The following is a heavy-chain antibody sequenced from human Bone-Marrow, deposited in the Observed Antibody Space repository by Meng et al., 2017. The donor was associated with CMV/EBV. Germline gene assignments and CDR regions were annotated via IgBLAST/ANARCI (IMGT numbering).Heavy chain of an antibody. CDR3: ARGGVRDDFWSGYYSLRGGMDV. D-gene: IGHD3-3*01. CDR2: ISSSSSYI. Sequence: GESLKISCAASGFTFSSYSMNWVRQAPGKGLEWVSSISSSSSYIYYADSVKGRFTISRDNAKNSLYLQMNSLRAEDTAVYYCARGGVRDDFWSGYYSLRGGMDVWGQGTTVTVSS. J-gene: IGHJ6*02. CDR1: GFTFSSYS. V-gene: IGHV3-21*01.